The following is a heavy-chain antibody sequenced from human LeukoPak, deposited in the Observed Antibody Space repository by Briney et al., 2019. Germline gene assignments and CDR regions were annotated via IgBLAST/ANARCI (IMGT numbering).Heavy chain of an antibody. CDR1: GFTITNYW. J-gene: IGHJ5*02. V-gene: IGHV3-74*03. Sequence: HPGGSLRLSCVGSGFTITNYWMHWVRQAPGTGLVWVSRIHPDGSITTYADSVKGRFTISRENAKNTLYLQMNSLRAEDTAVYYCAPQQTYSPYNWFDPWGQGTLVTVSS. CDR3: APQQTYSPYNWFDP. CDR2: IHPDGSIT. D-gene: IGHD5-12*01.